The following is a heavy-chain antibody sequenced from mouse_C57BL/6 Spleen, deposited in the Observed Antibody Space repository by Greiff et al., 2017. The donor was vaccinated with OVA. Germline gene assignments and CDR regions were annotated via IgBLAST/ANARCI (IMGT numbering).Heavy chain of an antibody. CDR2: INPNNGGT. J-gene: IGHJ3*01. Sequence: EVQLQQSGPELVKPRASVKISCKASGYTFTDYYMNWVKQSHGKSLEWIGDINPNNGGTSYNQKFKGKATLTVDKSSSTAYMELRSLTSEDSAVYYCARSLYGYDFAYWGQGTLVTVSA. CDR1: GYTFTDYY. V-gene: IGHV1-26*01. D-gene: IGHD2-2*01. CDR3: ARSLYGYDFAY.